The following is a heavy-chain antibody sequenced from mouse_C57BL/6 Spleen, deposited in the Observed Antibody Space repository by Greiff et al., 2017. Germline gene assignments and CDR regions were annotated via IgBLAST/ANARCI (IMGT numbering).Heavy chain of an antibody. CDR2: IYPGDGDT. J-gene: IGHJ2*01. Sequence: VKLVESGAELVKPGASVKISCKASGYAFSSYWMNWVKQRPGKGLEWIGQIYPGDGDTNYNGKFKGKATLTADKSSSTAYMQLSSLTSEDSAVYFCARWETTVVANFDYWGQGTTLTVSS. CDR3: ARWETTVVANFDY. D-gene: IGHD1-1*01. CDR1: GYAFSSYW. V-gene: IGHV1-80*01.